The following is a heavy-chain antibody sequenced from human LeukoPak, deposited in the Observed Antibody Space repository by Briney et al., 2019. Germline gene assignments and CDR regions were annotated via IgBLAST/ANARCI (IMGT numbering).Heavy chain of an antibody. CDR2: IYYSGST. V-gene: IGHV4-59*08. Sequence: KPSETPSLTCTVSGGSISSYYWSWIRQPPGKGLEWIGYIYYSGSTNYNPSLKSRVTISVDTSKNQFSLKLSSVTAADTAVYYCASHRTEWLVRGYYFDYWGQGTLVTVSS. D-gene: IGHD6-19*01. CDR3: ASHRTEWLVRGYYFDY. CDR1: GGSISSYY. J-gene: IGHJ4*02.